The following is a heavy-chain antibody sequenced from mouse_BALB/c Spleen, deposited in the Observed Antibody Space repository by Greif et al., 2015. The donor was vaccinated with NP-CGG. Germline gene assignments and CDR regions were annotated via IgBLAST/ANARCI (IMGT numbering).Heavy chain of an antibody. CDR3: ARPPSYYGSSSFDV. D-gene: IGHD1-1*01. V-gene: IGHV5-6*01. CDR1: GFTFSSYG. CDR2: ISSGGSYT. J-gene: IGHJ1*01. Sequence: EVQVVESGGDLVKPGGSLKLSCAASGFTFSSYGMSWVRQTPDKRLEWVATISSGGSYTYYPDSVKGRFTISRDNAKNTLYLQMSSLKSEDTAMYYCARPPSYYGSSSFDVWGAGTTVTVSS.